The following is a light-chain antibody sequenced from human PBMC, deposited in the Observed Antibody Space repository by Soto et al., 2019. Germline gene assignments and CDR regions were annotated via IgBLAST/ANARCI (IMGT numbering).Light chain of an antibody. CDR1: QNISNY. V-gene: IGKV1-5*01. J-gene: IGKJ1*01. Sequence: MTHALAALCVALGGRGTINRQASQNISNYLNWYQQKPGKAPKLLIYDASNLETGVPSRFSGSGSGTEFTLTISSLQPDDFATYYCQHYNSYSPSFGQGTKVDI. CDR2: DAS. CDR3: QHYNSYSPS.